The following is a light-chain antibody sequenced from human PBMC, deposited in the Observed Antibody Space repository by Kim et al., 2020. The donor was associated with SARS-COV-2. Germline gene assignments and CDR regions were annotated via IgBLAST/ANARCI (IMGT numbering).Light chain of an antibody. CDR2: GTS. Sequence: DIVLTQSPGTLSLSPGERATLSCRASQSVSSRFLAWYQQKPGQAPRPLIYGTSSRATGIPDRFSGTGSGTDFTLTISRLEPEDFAVYYCQLYVSSPPRVTFGGGTKLEIK. V-gene: IGKV3-20*01. J-gene: IGKJ4*01. CDR1: QSVSSRF. CDR3: QLYVSSPPRVT.